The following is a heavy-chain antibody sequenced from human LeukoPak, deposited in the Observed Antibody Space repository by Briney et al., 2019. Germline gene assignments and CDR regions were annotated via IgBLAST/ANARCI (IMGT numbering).Heavy chain of an antibody. CDR1: GGSISSYY. Sequence: PSETLSLTCTVSGGSISSYYWSWIRQPPGKELEWIGYIYYSGSTNYNPSLKSRVTISVDTSKNQFSLKLSSVTAADTAVYYCASSHGDYERYYFDYWGQGTLVTVSS. CDR2: IYYSGST. V-gene: IGHV4-59*01. CDR3: ASSHGDYERYYFDY. D-gene: IGHD4-17*01. J-gene: IGHJ4*02.